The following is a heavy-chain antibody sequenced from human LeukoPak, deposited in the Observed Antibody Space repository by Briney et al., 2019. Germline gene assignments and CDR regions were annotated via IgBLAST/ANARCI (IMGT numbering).Heavy chain of an antibody. CDR3: AREVTPYY. CDR2: ISSSSSYI. D-gene: IGHD2-21*02. CDR1: GFTFGTYW. V-gene: IGHV3-21*01. J-gene: IGHJ4*02. Sequence: GGSLRLSCAASGFTFGTYWMNWVRQAPGKGLEWVSSISSSSSYIYYADSVKGRFTISRDNAKNSLYLQMNSLRAEDTAVYYCAREVTPYYWGQGTLVTVSS.